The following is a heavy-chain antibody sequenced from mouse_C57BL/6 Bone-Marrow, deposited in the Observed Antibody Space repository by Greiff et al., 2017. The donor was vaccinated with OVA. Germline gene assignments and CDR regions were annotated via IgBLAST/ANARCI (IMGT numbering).Heavy chain of an antibody. J-gene: IGHJ2*01. V-gene: IGHV1-72*01. D-gene: IGHD4-1*01. CDR1: GYTFTSYW. CDR3: ARMWERGFDY. CDR2: IDPNSGGT. Sequence: QVQLKQPGAELVKPGASVKLSCKASGYTFTSYWMHWVKQRPGRGLEWIGRIDPNSGGTKYNEKFKSKATLTVDKPSSTAYMQLSSLTSEDSAVYYCARMWERGFDYWGQGTTRTVSS.